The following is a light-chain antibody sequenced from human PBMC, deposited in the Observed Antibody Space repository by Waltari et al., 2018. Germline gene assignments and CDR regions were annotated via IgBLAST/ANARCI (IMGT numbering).Light chain of an antibody. Sequence: QLVVTQSPSASAPLGASVKLTCTLSSGHSSNIVAWLQQRPGKGPRYLMKVNSDGSHIKGDDIPDRFSGSSSGAERYLTISSLQPDDEADYYCQTGGHGTLVFGGGTTLTVL. CDR3: QTGGHGTLV. J-gene: IGLJ3*02. V-gene: IGLV4-69*01. CDR1: SGHSSNI. CDR2: VNSDGSH.